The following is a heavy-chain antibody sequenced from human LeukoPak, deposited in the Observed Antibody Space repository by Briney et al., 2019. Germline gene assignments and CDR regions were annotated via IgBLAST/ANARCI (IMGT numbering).Heavy chain of an antibody. CDR3: ARDPGDRAWFDP. Sequence: ASVKVSCKASGYTFTGYYMHWVRQAPGQGLEWMGRINPNSGGTNYAQKFQGRVTMTRDTSISTAYMELSSLRSEDTAVYYCARDPGDRAWFDPWGQGTLVTVSS. CDR2: INPNSGGT. CDR1: GYTFTGYY. V-gene: IGHV1-2*06. J-gene: IGHJ5*02.